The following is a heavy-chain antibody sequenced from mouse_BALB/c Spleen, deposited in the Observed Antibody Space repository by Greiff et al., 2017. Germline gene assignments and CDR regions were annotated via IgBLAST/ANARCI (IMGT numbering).Heavy chain of an antibody. CDR2: ISCYNGAT. Sequence: LVKTGASVKISCKASGYSFTGYYMHWVKQSHGKSLEWIGYISCYNGATSYNQKFKGKATFTVDTSSSTAYMQFNSLTSEDSAVYYCARSVPYGNYEAWFAYWGQGTLVTVSA. D-gene: IGHD2-10*02. V-gene: IGHV1S34*01. CDR1: GYSFTGYY. CDR3: ARSVPYGNYEAWFAY. J-gene: IGHJ3*01.